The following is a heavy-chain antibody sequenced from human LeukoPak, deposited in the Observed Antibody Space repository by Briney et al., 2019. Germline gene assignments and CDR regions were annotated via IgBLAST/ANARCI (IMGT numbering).Heavy chain of an antibody. CDR1: GYTFPNYW. CDR2: IYPGDSDT. CDR3: ATSRYCTESVCYTQRDS. V-gene: IGHV5-51*01. J-gene: IGHJ5*01. D-gene: IGHD2-8*01. Sequence: GESLKISCQGSGYTFPNYWIAWVRQMPGKGLEWMGIIYPGDSDTRYSPSFEGQVTISADKSIRSAYLQWSSLKASDTAMYYCATSRYCTESVCYTQRDSWGQGTLVTVSS.